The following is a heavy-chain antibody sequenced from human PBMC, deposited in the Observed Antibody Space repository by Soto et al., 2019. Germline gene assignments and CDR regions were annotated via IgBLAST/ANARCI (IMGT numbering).Heavy chain of an antibody. Sequence: SETLSLTCSVSSGSISSYYWSWIRQPPGKGLEWIGYIYYSGTTNYNPSLKSRVTISVDTSKKQFSLKLGSVTAADTAVYYCARAGATAATHFDSWGRGTLVTVSS. J-gene: IGHJ4*02. D-gene: IGHD2-15*01. V-gene: IGHV4-59*01. CDR2: IYYSGTT. CDR1: SGSISSYY. CDR3: ARAGATAATHFDS.